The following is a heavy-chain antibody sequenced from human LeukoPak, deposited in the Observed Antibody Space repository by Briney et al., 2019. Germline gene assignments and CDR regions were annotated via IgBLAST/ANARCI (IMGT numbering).Heavy chain of an antibody. Sequence: PSQTLSLTCTVSGGSISSGGYYWSWIRQHPGKGLEWIGYIYYSGSTYYNPSLKSRVTISVDTSKNQFSLKLSSVTAADTALYYCAREYDYVWGSYEPWGQGTLVTVSS. V-gene: IGHV4-31*03. D-gene: IGHD3-16*01. CDR1: GGSISSGGYY. CDR3: AREYDYVWGSYEP. J-gene: IGHJ5*02. CDR2: IYYSGST.